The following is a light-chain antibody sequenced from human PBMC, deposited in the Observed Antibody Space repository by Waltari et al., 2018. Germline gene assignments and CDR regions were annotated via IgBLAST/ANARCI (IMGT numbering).Light chain of an antibody. Sequence: QLVLTQSPSASASLGASVKLTCTLSSGHSSNVIAWHQQQPEKGPRFLMKVNSDGSQGKGDKIPERFSGSSAGAEHYLTSSSLQSEDEADYYCQTGGHGTWVFGGGTKLTVL. CDR3: QTGGHGTWV. CDR1: SGHSSNV. V-gene: IGLV4-69*01. J-gene: IGLJ3*02. CDR2: VNSDGSQ.